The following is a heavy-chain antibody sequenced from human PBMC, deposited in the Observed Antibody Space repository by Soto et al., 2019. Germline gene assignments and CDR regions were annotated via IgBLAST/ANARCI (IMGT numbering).Heavy chain of an antibody. D-gene: IGHD6-13*01. Sequence: GGSLRLSCVASGFTFSSHAMPWVRQAPGKGLEWVARISYDGSTKDYADSVKGRFTISRDSSINTLSLQMNSLRPEDTAVYYCAKALWEHQLGGAFDYWGQGTLVTVSS. CDR1: GFTFSSHA. CDR3: AKALWEHQLGGAFDY. V-gene: IGHV3-30*18. CDR2: ISYDGSTK. J-gene: IGHJ4*02.